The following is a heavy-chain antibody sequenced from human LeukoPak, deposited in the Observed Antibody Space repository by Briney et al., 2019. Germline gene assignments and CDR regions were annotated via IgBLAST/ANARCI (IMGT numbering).Heavy chain of an antibody. Sequence: QTLSLTCTVSGGSISSGDYYWSWIRQPPGKGLEWIGYIYYSGSTYYNPSLKSRVTISVDTSKNQFSLKLSSVTAADTAVYYCARGDPNCSSTSCPSGYYYYYMDVWGKGTTATVSS. CDR1: GGSISSGDYY. D-gene: IGHD2-2*01. CDR2: IYYSGST. J-gene: IGHJ6*03. V-gene: IGHV4-30-4*08. CDR3: ARGDPNCSSTSCPSGYYYYYMDV.